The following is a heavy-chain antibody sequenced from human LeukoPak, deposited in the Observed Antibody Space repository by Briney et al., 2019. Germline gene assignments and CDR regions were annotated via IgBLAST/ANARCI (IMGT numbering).Heavy chain of an antibody. D-gene: IGHD3-10*01. CDR3: ARQKYYGSGSYYTIDYYYYMDV. V-gene: IGHV4-34*01. CDR1: GGSFSGYY. CDR2: INHSGST. Sequence: PSETLSLTCAVYGGSFSGYYWSWIRQPPGKGLEWIGEINHSGSTNYNPSLKSRVTISVDTSKNQFSLKLSSVTAADTAVYYCARQKYYGSGSYYTIDYYYYMDVWGKGTTVTI. J-gene: IGHJ6*03.